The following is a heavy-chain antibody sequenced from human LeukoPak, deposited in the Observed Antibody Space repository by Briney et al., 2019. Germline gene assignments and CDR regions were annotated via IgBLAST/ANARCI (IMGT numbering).Heavy chain of an antibody. J-gene: IGHJ4*02. CDR1: GGTFSSYA. D-gene: IGHD3-16*01. Sequence: WASVKVSCKASGGTFSSYAISWVRQAPGQGLEWMGRIISILGIANYAQKFQGRVTITADKSTSTAYMELSSLRSEDTAVYYCARGGEYYDYVWGSHPDVKIDYWGQGTLVTVSS. V-gene: IGHV1-69*04. CDR3: ARGGEYYDYVWGSHPDVKIDY. CDR2: IISILGIA.